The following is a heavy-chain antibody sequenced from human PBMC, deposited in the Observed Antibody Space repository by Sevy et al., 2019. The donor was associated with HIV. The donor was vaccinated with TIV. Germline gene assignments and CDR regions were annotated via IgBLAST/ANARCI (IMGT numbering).Heavy chain of an antibody. V-gene: IGHV1-18*01. J-gene: IGHJ4*02. CDR1: GYTFTSYG. D-gene: IGHD5-12*01. CDR3: AGTRDGYNWYYFDY. Sequence: ASVKVSCKASGYTFTSYGISWVRQAPGQGLEWMGWISAYNGNTNYAQKLKGRVTMTTDTSTSTAYMELRSLRSDDTAVYYCAGTRDGYNWYYFDYWGQGTLVTVSS. CDR2: ISAYNGNT.